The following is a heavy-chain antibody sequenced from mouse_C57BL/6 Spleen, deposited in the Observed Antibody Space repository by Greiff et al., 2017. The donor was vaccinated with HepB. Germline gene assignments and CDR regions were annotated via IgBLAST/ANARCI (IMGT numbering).Heavy chain of an antibody. CDR2: ISYDGSN. Sequence: LQESGPGLVKPSQSLSLTCSVTGYSITSGYYWNWIRQFPGNKLEWMGYISYDGSNNYNPSLKNRISITRDTSKNQFFLKLNSVTTEDTATYYCARDQVVEGAMDYWGQGTSVTVSS. J-gene: IGHJ4*01. D-gene: IGHD1-1*01. CDR1: GYSITSGYY. V-gene: IGHV3-6*01. CDR3: ARDQVVEGAMDY.